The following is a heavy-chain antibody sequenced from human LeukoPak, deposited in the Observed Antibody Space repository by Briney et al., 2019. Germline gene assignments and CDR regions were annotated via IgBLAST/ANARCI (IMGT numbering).Heavy chain of an antibody. Sequence: SETLSLTCTVSGGSISSGSYYWSWIRQPAGKGLEWIGRIYTSGSTNYNPSLKSRVTISVDTSKNQFSLKLSSVTAADTAVYYCARAGYYDSSGYYLNAFDIWGQGTMVTVSS. CDR2: IYTSGST. V-gene: IGHV4-61*02. CDR3: ARAGYYDSSGYYLNAFDI. D-gene: IGHD3-22*01. CDR1: GGSISSGSYY. J-gene: IGHJ3*02.